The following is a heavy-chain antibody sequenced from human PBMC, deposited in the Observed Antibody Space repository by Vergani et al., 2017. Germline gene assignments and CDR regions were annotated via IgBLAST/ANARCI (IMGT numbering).Heavy chain of an antibody. Sequence: VQLVESGGGLVKPGGSLRLSCAASGFTFSSYGMHWVRQAPGKGLEWVAVISYDGSNKYYADSVKGRFTISRDNSKNTLYLQMNSLRAEDTAVYYCAKTQLRFLEWPTDYWGQGTLVTVSS. CDR3: AKTQLRFLEWPTDY. J-gene: IGHJ4*02. V-gene: IGHV3-30*18. D-gene: IGHD3-3*01. CDR1: GFTFSSYG. CDR2: ISYDGSNK.